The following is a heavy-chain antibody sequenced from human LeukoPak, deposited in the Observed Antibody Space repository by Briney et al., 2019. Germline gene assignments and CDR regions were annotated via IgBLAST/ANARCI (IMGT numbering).Heavy chain of an antibody. CDR1: GGSISSSSYY. CDR3: ARGHRLGDFWTGYYPPTYFDY. CDR2: IYHSGST. J-gene: IGHJ4*02. V-gene: IGHV4-39*07. D-gene: IGHD3/OR15-3a*01. Sequence: PSETLSLTCTDSGGSISSSSYYGGWIRQPPGKGLEWIGSIYHSGSTYYNPSLKSRVTISVDTSKNQFSLKLSSVTAADTAVYYCARGHRLGDFWTGYYPPTYFDYWGQGTLVTVSS.